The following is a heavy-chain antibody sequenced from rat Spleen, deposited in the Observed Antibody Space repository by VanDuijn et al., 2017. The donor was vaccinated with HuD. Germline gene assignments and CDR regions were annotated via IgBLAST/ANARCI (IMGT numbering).Heavy chain of an antibody. D-gene: IGHD1-11*01. J-gene: IGHJ2*01. CDR2: ITNSGGNI. Sequence: EVQLVETGGGLVQPGGSLQLSCVASGFTFSGYWMYWIRQAPGKGLEWVASITNSGGNIYYPDSVKGRFTVSRDNAQNTLYLQMSSLRSEDTATYYCARHEDYGGYSKDYFEYWGQGVMVTVSS. CDR3: ARHEDYGGYSKDYFEY. CDR1: GFTFSGYW. V-gene: IGHV5-31*01.